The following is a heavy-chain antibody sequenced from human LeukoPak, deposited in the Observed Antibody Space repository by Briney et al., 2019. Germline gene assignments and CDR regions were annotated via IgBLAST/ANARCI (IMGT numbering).Heavy chain of an antibody. CDR1: GASITNYY. J-gene: IGHJ1*01. CDR2: VSNGGNV. CDR3: ARSRWNNGKAYFQS. Sequence: PSETLSLTCAVSGASITNYYWSWIRQPPGKGLEWLGYVSNGGNVEYNPSLRSRVTISCDSWQSHVSLRLTSVTAADTAVYYCARSRWNNGKAYFQSWGQGTLVRIST. D-gene: IGHD2-8*01. V-gene: IGHV4-59*01.